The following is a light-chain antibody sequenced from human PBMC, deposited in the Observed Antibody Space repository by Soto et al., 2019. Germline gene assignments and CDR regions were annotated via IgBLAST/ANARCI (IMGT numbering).Light chain of an antibody. CDR2: EVS. CDR3: SSYTSSSIDKV. Sequence: QSVLTQPASVSGSPGQSITISCTGTSSDVGGYNYVSWYQQHPGKAPKLMIYEVSNRPSGVSNRFSGSKSGNTASLTISGLQAEDEADYYCSSYTSSSIDKVFGTGTKLTVL. J-gene: IGLJ1*01. V-gene: IGLV2-14*01. CDR1: SSDVGGYNY.